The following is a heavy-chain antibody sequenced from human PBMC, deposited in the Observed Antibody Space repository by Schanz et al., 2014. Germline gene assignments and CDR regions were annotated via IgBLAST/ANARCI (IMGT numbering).Heavy chain of an antibody. V-gene: IGHV4-4*07. J-gene: IGHJ4*02. CDR3: ARVGRSSSSPHGSSGDY. D-gene: IGHD6-6*01. CDR1: GGAISDYY. CDR2: IYTSGST. Sequence: QVQLQESGPGLVKPSETLSLTCIVSGGAISDYYWSWIRQPAGKGLEWIGRIYTSGSTNYNPSLKSRVSMSVDTSKNQFSLKLSSVTAADTAVYYCARVGRSSSSPHGSSGDYWGQGTLVTVSS.